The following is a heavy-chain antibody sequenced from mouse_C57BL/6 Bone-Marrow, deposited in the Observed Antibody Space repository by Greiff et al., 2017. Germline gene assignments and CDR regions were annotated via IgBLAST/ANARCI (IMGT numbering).Heavy chain of an antibody. D-gene: IGHD2-4*01. CDR1: GYTFTSYW. V-gene: IGHV1-69*01. Sequence: QVQLQQPGAELVMPGASVKLSCKASGYTFTSYWMHWVKQRPGQGLEWIGEIDPSDSYTNYNQKFKGKSTLTVDKSSSTAYLQLSSLTSEDSEVYYCARFGDDDYDGYFDYWGQGTTLTVSS. J-gene: IGHJ2*01. CDR2: IDPSDSYT. CDR3: ARFGDDDYDGYFDY.